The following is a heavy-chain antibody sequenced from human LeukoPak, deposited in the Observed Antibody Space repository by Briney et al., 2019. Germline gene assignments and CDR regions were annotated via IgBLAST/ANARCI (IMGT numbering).Heavy chain of an antibody. D-gene: IGHD3-9*01. CDR1: GFTFSTYS. CDR2: VTSTSTYI. J-gene: IGHJ4*02. Sequence: GRSLRLSCAASGFTFSTYSMNWVRQAPGKGLEWVSTVTSTSTYIYYADSVKGRFTISRDNAKNSLFLQMNSLRAEDTAVYYCAREWTDKRYDILTGPGYWGQGALVTVSS. V-gene: IGHV3-21*01. CDR3: AREWTDKRYDILTGPGY.